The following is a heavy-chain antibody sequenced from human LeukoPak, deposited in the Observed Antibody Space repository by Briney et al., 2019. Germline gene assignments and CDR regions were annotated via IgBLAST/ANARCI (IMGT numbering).Heavy chain of an antibody. CDR3: ARDTRWGTDFWSGYDPPT. CDR2: IYHSGST. J-gene: IGHJ5*02. D-gene: IGHD3-3*01. CDR1: GGSISSGGYY. Sequence: PSETLSLTCTVSGGSISSGGYYWSWIRQPPGKGLEWIGYIYHSGSTYYNPSLKSRVTISVDRSKNQFSLKLSSVTAADTAVYYCARDTRWGTDFWSGYDPPTWGQGTLVTVSS. V-gene: IGHV4-30-2*01.